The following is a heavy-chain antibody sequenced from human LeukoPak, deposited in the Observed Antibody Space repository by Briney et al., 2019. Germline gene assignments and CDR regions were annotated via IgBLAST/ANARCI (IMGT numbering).Heavy chain of an antibody. D-gene: IGHD2-21*02. CDR1: GGSISSYY. CDR2: IYTSRST. Sequence: PSETLSLTCTVSGGSISSYYWSWIRQPAGKGLEWIGRIYTSRSTNYNPSLKSRVTMSVDTSKNQFSLKLSSVTAADTAVYYCAEMTTTISYYMDVWGKGTTVTVSS. CDR3: AEMTTTISYYMDV. V-gene: IGHV4-4*07. J-gene: IGHJ6*03.